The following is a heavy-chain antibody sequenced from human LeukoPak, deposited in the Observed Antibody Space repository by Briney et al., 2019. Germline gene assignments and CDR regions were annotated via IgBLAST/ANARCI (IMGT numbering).Heavy chain of an antibody. D-gene: IGHD6-6*01. Sequence: SETLSHTCAVYGGSFSGYYWSWIRQPPGKGLEWIGEINHSGSTNYNPSLKSRVTISVDTSKNQFSLKLSSVTAADTAVYYCARGQDLAARRFDYWGQGTLVTVSS. CDR3: ARGQDLAARRFDY. V-gene: IGHV4-34*01. CDR1: GGSFSGYY. J-gene: IGHJ4*02. CDR2: INHSGST.